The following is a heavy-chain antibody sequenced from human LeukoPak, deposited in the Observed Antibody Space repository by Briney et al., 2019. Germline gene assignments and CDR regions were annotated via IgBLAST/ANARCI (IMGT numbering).Heavy chain of an antibody. V-gene: IGHV3-11*01. Sequence: PGGSLRLSCVASGFTFSDYYMSWIRQAPGKGLEWVSYISSSGSTIYYADSVKGRFTISRDNAKNSLYLQMNSLRAEDTAVYYCARENEAYYYDSSGYYYVLSWFDPWGQGTLVTVSS. D-gene: IGHD3-22*01. CDR2: ISSSGSTI. CDR1: GFTFSDYY. J-gene: IGHJ5*02. CDR3: ARENEAYYYDSSGYYYVLSWFDP.